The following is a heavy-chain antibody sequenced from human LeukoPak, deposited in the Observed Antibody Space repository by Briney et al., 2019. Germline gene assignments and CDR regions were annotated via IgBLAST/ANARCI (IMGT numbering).Heavy chain of an antibody. CDR2: ITGRGDIT. CDR3: AQDRVPSAKSYYYYYGMDV. V-gene: IGHV3-23*01. Sequence: PGGSLRLSCAASGFTFGSFGMSWVRQAPGKGLEWVSTITGRGDITYYADSVRGRFTISRDNSKNTLYLQMNSLRAEDTAVYYCAQDRVPSAKSYYYYYGMDVWGQGTTVTVSS. J-gene: IGHJ6*02. D-gene: IGHD2-2*01. CDR1: GFTFGSFG.